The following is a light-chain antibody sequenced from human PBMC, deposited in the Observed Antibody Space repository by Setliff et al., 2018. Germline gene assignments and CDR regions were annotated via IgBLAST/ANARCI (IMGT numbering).Light chain of an antibody. J-gene: IGLJ1*01. CDR2: DVT. CDR1: GSDVGSYDF. CDR3: SAYTSSSTYG. Sequence: QSVLTQPASVSGSPGQSITISCSGTGSDVGSYDFVSWYQQLPGKAPKLIIHDVTNRPSGVSNRFSGSKAGNTASLTISGLQAEDEADYYCSAYTSSSTYGFGTGTKGTVL. V-gene: IGLV2-14*03.